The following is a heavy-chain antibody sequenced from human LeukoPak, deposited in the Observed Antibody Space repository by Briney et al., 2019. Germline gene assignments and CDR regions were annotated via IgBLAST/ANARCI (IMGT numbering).Heavy chain of an antibody. CDR2: IRYDGSNK. D-gene: IGHD3-22*01. CDR3: AKDYQDYYDSSGYFDY. Sequence: GGSLRLSCAASGFTFSSYGMHWVRQAPGKGLEWVAFIRYDGSNKYYADSVKGRFTISRDNSKNTLYLQMNSLRAEDTAVYYCAKDYQDYYDSSGYFDYWGQGTLVTVSS. V-gene: IGHV3-30*02. CDR1: GFTFSSYG. J-gene: IGHJ4*02.